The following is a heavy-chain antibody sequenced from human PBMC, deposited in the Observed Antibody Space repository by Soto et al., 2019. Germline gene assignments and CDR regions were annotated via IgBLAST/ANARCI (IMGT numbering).Heavy chain of an antibody. CDR2: MNTNTGNT. J-gene: IGHJ4*02. CDR3: ARVVRFFGGHAGY. V-gene: IGHV1-8*01. CDR1: GYPFTEFD. D-gene: IGHD3-3*01. Sequence: QVLLVQSGADVKKPGASVKVSCKTSGYPFTEFDIHWVRPAPGQGLEWMGWMNTNTGNTGYAQKFQGRVTMTRDTSISTAYMELRRLRSEDTAVYYCARVVRFFGGHAGYWGQGTLVTVSS.